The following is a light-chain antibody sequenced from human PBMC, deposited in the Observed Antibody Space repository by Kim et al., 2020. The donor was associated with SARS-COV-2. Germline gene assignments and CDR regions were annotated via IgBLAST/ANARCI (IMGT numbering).Light chain of an antibody. V-gene: IGLV2-14*01. CDR2: DVS. J-gene: IGLJ3*02. Sequence: QSALTQPASVSGSPGQSITISCTGTSSDVGGYNYVSWYQQHPGKAPKLMIYDVSKRPSGVSNRFSGSKSGNTDSLTISGLQAEDEADYYCSSYTSSSTWVFGGGTQLTVL. CDR3: SSYTSSSTWV. CDR1: SSDVGGYNY.